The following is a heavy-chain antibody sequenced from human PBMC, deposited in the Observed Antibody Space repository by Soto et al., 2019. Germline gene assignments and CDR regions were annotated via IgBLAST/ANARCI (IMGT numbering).Heavy chain of an antibody. D-gene: IGHD3-22*01. V-gene: IGHV3-30*18. CDR2: ISYDGSNK. J-gene: IGHJ4*02. CDR3: AKMAGDSSGYYYFDY. Sequence: GGSLRLSCAASGFTFSSYGMHWVRQAPGKGLEWVAVISYDGSNKYYADSVKGRFTISRDNSKNTLYLQMNSLRAEDTAVYYCAKMAGDSSGYYYFDYWGQGTLVTVSS. CDR1: GFTFSSYG.